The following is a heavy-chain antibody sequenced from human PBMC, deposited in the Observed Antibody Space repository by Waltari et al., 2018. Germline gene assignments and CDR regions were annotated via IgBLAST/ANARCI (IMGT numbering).Heavy chain of an antibody. V-gene: IGHV3-74*01. CDR1: GFTFSNHW. CDR2: ISGDGSSA. Sequence: EVQLVESGGGLVQPGGSLRLSCAASGFTFSNHWLHWVRQAPGKGPVWVSRISGDGSSASYGDSVKGRFTISRDNAKNTLYLQMNSLRAEDTAIYYCATKGPMGSGNFAPWGQGTLVTVSS. CDR3: ATKGPMGSGNFAP. J-gene: IGHJ5*02. D-gene: IGHD2-8*01.